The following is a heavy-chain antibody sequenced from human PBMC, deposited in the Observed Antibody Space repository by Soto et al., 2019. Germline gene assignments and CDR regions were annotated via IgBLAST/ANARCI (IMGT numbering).Heavy chain of an antibody. J-gene: IGHJ6*02. V-gene: IGHV1-69*02. CDR2: TTPILGIA. CDR3: ASGRPPSADGRQWLEYYSMDV. Sequence: QVQLVQSGAEVKKPGSSVKVSCKASGGTFSSYTISWEQQAPGQGLEWMGRTTPILGIANYAQKFQGRVTIIADKSTSTGYMELSSVSSEDTAVYYCASGRPPSADGRQWLEYYSMDVWGPGATVTVSS. CDR1: GGTFSSYT. D-gene: IGHD5-12*01.